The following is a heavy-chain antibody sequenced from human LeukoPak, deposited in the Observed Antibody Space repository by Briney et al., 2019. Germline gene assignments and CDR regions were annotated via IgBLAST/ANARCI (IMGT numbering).Heavy chain of an antibody. CDR3: ARDPYSNYFDY. Sequence: ASVKVSCKASGYTFTSYGISWVRQAPGQGLEWMGWINPNSGGTNYAQKFQGRVTMTRDTSISTAYMELNRLRSDDTAVYYCARDPYSNYFDYWGQGTLVTVSS. CDR1: GYTFTSYG. V-gene: IGHV1-2*02. CDR2: INPNSGGT. D-gene: IGHD5-18*01. J-gene: IGHJ4*02.